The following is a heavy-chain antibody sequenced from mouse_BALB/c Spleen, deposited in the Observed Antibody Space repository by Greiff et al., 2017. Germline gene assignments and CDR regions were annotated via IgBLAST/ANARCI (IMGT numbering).Heavy chain of an antibody. CDR2: IWAGGST. J-gene: IGHJ3*01. D-gene: IGHD2-3*01. V-gene: IGHV2-9*02. CDR3: ARDYDGYSPFAY. CDR1: GFSLTSYG. Sequence: VQRVESGPGLVAPSQSLSITCTVSGFSLTSYGVHWVRQPPGKGLEWLGVIWAGGSTNYNSALMSRLSISKDNSKSQVFLKMNSLQTDDTAMYYCARDYDGYSPFAYWGQGTLVTVSA.